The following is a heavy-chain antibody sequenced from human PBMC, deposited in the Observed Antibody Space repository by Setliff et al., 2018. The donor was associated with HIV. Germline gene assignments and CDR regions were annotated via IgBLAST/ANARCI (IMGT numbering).Heavy chain of an antibody. D-gene: IGHD3-16*01. CDR2: INAGNGDT. Sequence: RASVKVSCKASGYIFTNYVIHWVRQALGQRLEWLGWINAGNGDTRYSQKFQGRIYITRDTSATTVYMGLSRLRSEDTGLYYCARGGPFLPFYFNFWGQGTLVTVSS. J-gene: IGHJ4*02. CDR3: ARGGPFLPFYFNF. CDR1: GYIFTNYV. V-gene: IGHV1-3*01.